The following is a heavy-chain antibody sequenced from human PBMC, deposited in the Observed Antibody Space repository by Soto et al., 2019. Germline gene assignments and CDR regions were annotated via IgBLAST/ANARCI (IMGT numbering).Heavy chain of an antibody. CDR1: GDSFSTYL. J-gene: IGHJ4*02. CDR2: IYPGDSDT. V-gene: IGHV5-51*01. Sequence: GGSLKISCKGSGDSFSTYLIGWVRQMPGEALEWMGIIYPGDSDTRYSPSFQGQVTISADKSISTAYLQWSSLKASDTAMYYCARLIDPYYYDSRYVFGYWGQGTLVTVSS. CDR3: ARLIDPYYYDSRYVFGY. D-gene: IGHD3-22*01.